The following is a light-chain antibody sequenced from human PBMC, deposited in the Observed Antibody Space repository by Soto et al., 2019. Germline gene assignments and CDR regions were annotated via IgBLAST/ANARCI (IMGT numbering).Light chain of an antibody. J-gene: IGKJ1*01. V-gene: IGKV3-11*01. CDR3: QQRSKWPTWT. CDR2: DAS. CDR1: QSVSSY. Sequence: EIVLTKSPATLSLSPGERATLSFRASQSVSSYLAWFQQKPGQAPRLLIYDASNRATGIPARFSGSGSGTKLTLTISSLEPEDFAVYYCQQRSKWPTWTFGQGNKVDLK.